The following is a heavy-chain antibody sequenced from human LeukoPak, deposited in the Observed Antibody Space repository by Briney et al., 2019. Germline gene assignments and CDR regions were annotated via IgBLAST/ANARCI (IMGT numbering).Heavy chain of an antibody. Sequence: KPSETLSLTCAVSGYSISSGYYWGWIRQPPGKGLEWIGSIYHSGSTYYNPSLKNRVTISVDTSKNQFSLKVTSVTAADTAVYYCARRTGSGSYYVDFWGQGTVVTVSS. CDR1: GYSISSGYY. V-gene: IGHV4-38-2*01. J-gene: IGHJ4*02. D-gene: IGHD3-10*01. CDR3: ARRTGSGSYYVDF. CDR2: IYHSGST.